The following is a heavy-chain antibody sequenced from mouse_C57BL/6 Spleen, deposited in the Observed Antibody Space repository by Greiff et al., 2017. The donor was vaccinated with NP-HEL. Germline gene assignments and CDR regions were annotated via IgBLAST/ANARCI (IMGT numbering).Heavy chain of an antibody. D-gene: IGHD3-1*01. CDR2: INPNNGGT. CDR1: GYTFTDYY. CDR3: ARGATPGDY. Sequence: VQLQQSGPELVKPGASVKISCKASGYTFTDYYMNWVKQSHGKSLEWIGDINPNNGGTSYNQKFKGKATLTVDKSSSTAYMELRSLTSEDSAVYYCARGATPGDYWGQGTTLTVSS. J-gene: IGHJ2*01. V-gene: IGHV1-26*01.